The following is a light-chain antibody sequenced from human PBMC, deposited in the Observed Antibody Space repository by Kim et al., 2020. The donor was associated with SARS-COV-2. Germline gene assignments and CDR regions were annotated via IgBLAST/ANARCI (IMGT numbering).Light chain of an antibody. CDR1: KLGDKY. V-gene: IGLV3-1*01. Sequence: VSPGQTASITCSGDKLGDKYVCWYQQKPGQSPGLVIYQDSKRPSGIPERFSGSNSGNTATLTISGTQAMDEADYYCQAWDSSTVVFGGGTQLTVL. CDR2: QDS. CDR3: QAWDSSTVV. J-gene: IGLJ2*01.